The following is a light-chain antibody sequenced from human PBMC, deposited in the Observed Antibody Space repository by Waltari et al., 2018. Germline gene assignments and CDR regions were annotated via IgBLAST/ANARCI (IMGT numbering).Light chain of an antibody. Sequence: EVVLTQSPATLSLSPGDRATLSCRARQSISIYLAWYQHKPAQAPRLLIFDASNRATGIPARFSGSGSGTDFTLTISNLEPEDSAVYYCQQRSDWPPTWTFGQGTKVEMK. J-gene: IGKJ1*01. V-gene: IGKV3-11*01. CDR2: DAS. CDR1: QSISIY. CDR3: QQRSDWPPTWT.